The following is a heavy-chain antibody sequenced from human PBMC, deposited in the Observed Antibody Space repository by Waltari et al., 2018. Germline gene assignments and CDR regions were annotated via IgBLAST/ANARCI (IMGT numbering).Heavy chain of an antibody. CDR2: IDGSGTT. CDR1: GGSTSAYY. V-gene: IGHV4-4*07. D-gene: IGHD3-10*01. J-gene: IGHJ3*02. CDR3: ARDTGPAGRGIYWDTFDI. Sequence: QVQLQESGPGLVKPSETLSLTCTVSGGSTSAYYWSWVRQPAGKGPEWIGRIDGSGTTNYNPVRRCRVNMSVDTSKNQFSLTLNSVTAADTAVYYGARDTGPAGRGIYWDTFDIWGQGTTVTFSS.